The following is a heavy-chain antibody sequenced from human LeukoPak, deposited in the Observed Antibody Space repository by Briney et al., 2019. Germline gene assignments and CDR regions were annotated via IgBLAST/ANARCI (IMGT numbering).Heavy chain of an antibody. CDR1: GFSFRSFA. D-gene: IGHD3-3*01. CDR2: ISGIDGGT. CDR3: AKLVGTYYDYGRGYSDYFDY. V-gene: IGHV3-23*01. Sequence: GGSLRLSCAASGFSFRSFAMSWVSQAPGKGLEWVSVISGIDGGTYYADSVKGRFTISRDNSKNTLYLQMKSLRAEDTAVYYCAKLVGTYYDYGRGYSDYFDYWGQGTRVTVSS. J-gene: IGHJ4*02.